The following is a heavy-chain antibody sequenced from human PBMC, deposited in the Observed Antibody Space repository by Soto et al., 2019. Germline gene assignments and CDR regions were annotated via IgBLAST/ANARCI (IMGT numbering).Heavy chain of an antibody. J-gene: IGHJ4*02. D-gene: IGHD5-18*01. CDR2: IYYSGST. CDR1: GGSISSGGYY. V-gene: IGHV4-31*03. CDR3: ARFLASSPEFLRTAMVTFLFDY. Sequence: SETLSLTCTVSGGSISSGGYYWSWIRQHPGKGLEWIGYIYYSGSTYYNPSLKSRVTISVDTSKNQFSLKLSSVTAADTAVYYCARFLASSPEFLRTAMVTFLFDYWGQGTLVTVSS.